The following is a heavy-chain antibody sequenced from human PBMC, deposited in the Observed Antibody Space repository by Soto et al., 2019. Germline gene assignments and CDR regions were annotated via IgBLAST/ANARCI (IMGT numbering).Heavy chain of an antibody. CDR1: GGSIRQSGLY. CDR2: IFFSGRT. CDR3: VRSLMDV. Sequence: QMQLQESGPGLVKTSETLSLTCTVSGGSIRQSGLYWGWIRQSPGKGLEWIGSIFFSGRTHYNPSLKSRFSISIDASKNQFSLNVISVNAADTGLYYCVRSLMDVWGKGTPVTVSS. V-gene: IGHV4-39*01. J-gene: IGHJ6*03.